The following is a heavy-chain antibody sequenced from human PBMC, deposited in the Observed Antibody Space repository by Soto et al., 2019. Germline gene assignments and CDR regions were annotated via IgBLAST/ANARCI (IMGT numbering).Heavy chain of an antibody. Sequence: TLSLTRTFSGFSISSGGYYWTWIRQHPGKGLEWIGYNYYSGITYYNPSLKSRVTISLDTSKNQFSLKLSSVTAADTAVYYCARGSSIAGLYYGMDVWGQGTTVTVSS. J-gene: IGHJ6*02. CDR2: NYYSGIT. CDR1: GFSISSGGYY. V-gene: IGHV4-31*03. D-gene: IGHD6-6*01. CDR3: ARGSSIAGLYYGMDV.